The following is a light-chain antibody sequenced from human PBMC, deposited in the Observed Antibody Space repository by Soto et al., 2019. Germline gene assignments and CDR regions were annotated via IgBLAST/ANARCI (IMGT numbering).Light chain of an antibody. Sequence: EVVLTQSPATLSLSPGDTATLSFGASQSVSRSLAWYQQKPGQAPRLLIYDASSRATGIPARFSGSGSGTDFTLTISSLEPEDFAVYYCHHRGNGITFGQGTRLEIK. J-gene: IGKJ5*01. CDR3: HHRGNGIT. CDR2: DAS. CDR1: QSVSRS. V-gene: IGKV3-11*01.